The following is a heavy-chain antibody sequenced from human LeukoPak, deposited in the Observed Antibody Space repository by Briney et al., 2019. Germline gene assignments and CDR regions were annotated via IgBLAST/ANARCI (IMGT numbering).Heavy chain of an antibody. J-gene: IGHJ5*02. CDR3: ARDGEYYDFWSGYYAGVPNWFDP. CDR2: INPSGGST. CDR1: GYTFTSYY. V-gene: IGHV1-46*01. Sequence: ASVKVSCKASGYTFTSYYMHWVRQAPGLGLEWMGIINPSGGSTSYAQKFQGRVTMTRDTSTSTVYMELSGLRSEDTAVYYCARDGEYYDFWSGYYAGVPNWFDPWGQGTLVTVSS. D-gene: IGHD3-3*01.